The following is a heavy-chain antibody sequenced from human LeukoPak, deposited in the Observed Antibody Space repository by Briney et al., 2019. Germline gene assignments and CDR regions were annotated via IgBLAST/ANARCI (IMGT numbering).Heavy chain of an antibody. D-gene: IGHD2-2*02. CDR2: IYPGDSDT. V-gene: IGHV5-51*01. CDR1: GYTFSNYW. Sequence: GESLKISCKGSGYTFSNYWIGWVRQMPGKGLEWMGIIYPGDSDTRYSPSFQGQVTISADKSISTAYLQWSSLKASDTAMYYCARTSATLGYCSSTSCYIDYWGQGTLVTVSS. J-gene: IGHJ4*02. CDR3: ARTSATLGYCSSTSCYIDY.